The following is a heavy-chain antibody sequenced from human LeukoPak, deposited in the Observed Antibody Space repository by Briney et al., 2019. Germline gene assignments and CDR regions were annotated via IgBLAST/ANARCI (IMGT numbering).Heavy chain of an antibody. V-gene: IGHV4-31*03. J-gene: IGHJ3*02. Sequence: SETLSLTCTVSGDSISSGGYHWSWIRQHPGMGLEWIGYIHHSGSAYYNPSLKSRVTISVDTSKNQFSLKLSSVTAADTAVYYCARGLSILHIWGQGTMVTVSS. CDR1: GDSISSGGYH. D-gene: IGHD3-3*02. CDR2: IHHSGSA. CDR3: ARGLSILHI.